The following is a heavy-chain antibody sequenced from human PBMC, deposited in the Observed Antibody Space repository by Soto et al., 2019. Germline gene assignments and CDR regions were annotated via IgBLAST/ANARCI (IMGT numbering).Heavy chain of an antibody. CDR3: ARGTGGNWAAFDI. CDR1: GYTFSSYA. Sequence: QVQLVQSGAEVKKPGASVKVSCKPSGYTFSSYAISWVRQAPGQGLEWMGWISAYNDNTNYVQKLQVRVTMTTDTSTSTAYLELRSLRSDDTAVYYCARGTGGNWAAFDIWGHGTMVTVSS. CDR2: ISAYNDNT. J-gene: IGHJ3*02. D-gene: IGHD2-15*01. V-gene: IGHV1-18*01.